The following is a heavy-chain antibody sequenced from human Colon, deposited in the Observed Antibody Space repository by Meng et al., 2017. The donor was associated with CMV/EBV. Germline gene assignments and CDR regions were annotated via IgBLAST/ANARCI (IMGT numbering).Heavy chain of an antibody. CDR3: ARDHRGALYDNDAFNI. CDR1: GFVFSNFN. J-gene: IGHJ3*02. CDR2: ISADGTSR. D-gene: IGHD5/OR15-5a*01. V-gene: IGHV3-21*06. Sequence: GFVFSNFNLSWVRPAPGKGLEWVSSISADGTSRHYSDSVKGRFTISSDNAKSILYLQMDSLRAEDTAVYYCARDHRGALYDNDAFNIWGQGTVVTVSS.